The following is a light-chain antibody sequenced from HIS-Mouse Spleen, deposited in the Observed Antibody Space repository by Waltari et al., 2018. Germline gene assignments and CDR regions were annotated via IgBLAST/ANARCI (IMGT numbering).Light chain of an antibody. CDR3: CSYAGSYTYV. CDR1: SSDVGGYNY. Sequence: QSALTQPRSGSGSPGQSVTISCTGTSSDVGGYNYVSGYQQHPGKAPKLMIYDVSKRPSGVPDRFSGSKSGNTASLTISGLQAEDEADYYCCSYAGSYTYVFGTGTKVTVL. V-gene: IGLV2-11*01. CDR2: DVS. J-gene: IGLJ1*01.